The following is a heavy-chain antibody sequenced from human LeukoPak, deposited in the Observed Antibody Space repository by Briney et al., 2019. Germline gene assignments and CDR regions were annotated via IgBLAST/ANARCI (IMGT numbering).Heavy chain of an antibody. CDR1: GFTVSSNY. V-gene: IGHV3-53*01. Sequence: GGSLRLSCAASGFTVSSNYMSWVRQAPGKGLEWVSVIYGGGSTYYADSVKGRFTISRDNSKNTLYLQMNGLRAEDTAVYYCARAGVGYCSGGSCYSGYYYYGMDVWGQGTTVTVSS. CDR3: ARAGVGYCSGGSCYSGYYYYGMDV. J-gene: IGHJ6*02. D-gene: IGHD2-15*01. CDR2: IYGGGST.